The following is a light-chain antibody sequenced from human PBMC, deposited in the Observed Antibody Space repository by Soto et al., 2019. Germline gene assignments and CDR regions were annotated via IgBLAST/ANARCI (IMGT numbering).Light chain of an antibody. CDR2: DNN. J-gene: IGLJ1*01. V-gene: IGLV1-51*01. Sequence: QSVLTQPPSVSAAPGQKVTISCSGSSSNIGNNYVSWYQQLPGTAPKLLIYDNNKRPSGIPDRFSGSKSGTSATLGITGLQTGDEADYYCSSFTSRFTFVFGTGTKLTVL. CDR1: SSNIGNNY. CDR3: SSFTSRFTFV.